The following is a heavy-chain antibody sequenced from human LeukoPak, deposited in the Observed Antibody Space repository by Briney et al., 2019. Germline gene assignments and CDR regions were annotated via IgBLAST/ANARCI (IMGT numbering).Heavy chain of an antibody. CDR3: TTDRVNMHRSGWYYSDN. V-gene: IGHV3-15*04. J-gene: IGHJ4*02. CDR2: IESQKDGGTT. D-gene: IGHD6-19*01. CDR1: GFTFNNAW. Sequence: GGSLRLSCATSGFTFNNAWMSWVRQAPGKGLEWVGRIESQKDGGTTDYAAPVRGRFVISRDDSKNTLYLHMNFVKTEDAAVYYCTTDRVNMHRSGWYYSDNWGQGSLVIVSS.